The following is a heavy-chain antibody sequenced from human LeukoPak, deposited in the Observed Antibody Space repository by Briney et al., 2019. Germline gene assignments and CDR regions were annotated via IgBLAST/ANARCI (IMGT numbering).Heavy chain of an antibody. CDR3: VSRDYPADY. V-gene: IGHV3-74*01. CDR1: GFTFSGYW. J-gene: IGHJ4*02. Sequence: GGSLRLSCAASGFTFSGYWMHWVRQAPGKGLVWVSRINRDGSSTNYADSVKGRSTISRDNAKNTLYLQMKSLRAEDTAVYYCVSRDYPADYWGQGTLVTVSS. CDR2: INRDGSST. D-gene: IGHD4-11*01.